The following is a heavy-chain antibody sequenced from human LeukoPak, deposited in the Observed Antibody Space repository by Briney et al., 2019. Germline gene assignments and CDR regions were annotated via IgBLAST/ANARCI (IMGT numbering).Heavy chain of an antibody. D-gene: IGHD3-22*01. Sequence: GASVKVSCKASGYTFTSYGISWVRQAPGQGLEWMGWISAYNGNTNYAQKLQGRVTMTTDTSTSTAYMELSRLRSDDTAVYYCARNYYDSSGYSNNDYWGQGTLVTVSS. CDR3: ARNYYDSSGYSNNDY. CDR2: ISAYNGNT. J-gene: IGHJ4*02. V-gene: IGHV1-18*01. CDR1: GYTFTSYG.